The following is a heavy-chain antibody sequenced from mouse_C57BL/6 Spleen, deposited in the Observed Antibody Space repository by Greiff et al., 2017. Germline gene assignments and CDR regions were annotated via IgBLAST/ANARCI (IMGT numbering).Heavy chain of an antibody. J-gene: IGHJ4*01. CDR3: TGGAAQATGDY. CDR1: GFTFSNYW. D-gene: IGHD3-2*02. Sequence: EVKLVESGGGLVQPGGSMKLSCVASGFTFSNYWMNWVRQSPEKGLEWVAQIRLKSDNYATHYAESVKGRFTISRDDSKSSVYLQMNNLRAEDTGIYYCTGGAAQATGDYWGQGTSVTVSS. CDR2: IRLKSDNYAT. V-gene: IGHV6-3*01.